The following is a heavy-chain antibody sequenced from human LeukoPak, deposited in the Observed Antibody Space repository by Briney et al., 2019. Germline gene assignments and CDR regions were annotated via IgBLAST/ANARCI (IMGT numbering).Heavy chain of an antibody. V-gene: IGHV3-30*18. CDR2: ISYDGSNK. J-gene: IGHJ4*02. CDR1: GFTFSDYY. D-gene: IGHD5-18*01. Sequence: GGSLRLSCAASGFTFSDYYMSWIRQAPGKGLEWVAVISYDGSNKYYADSVKGRFTISRDNSKNTLYLQMNSLRAEDTAVYYCAKGKRSYGYESFDYWGQGTLVTVSS. CDR3: AKGKRSYGYESFDY.